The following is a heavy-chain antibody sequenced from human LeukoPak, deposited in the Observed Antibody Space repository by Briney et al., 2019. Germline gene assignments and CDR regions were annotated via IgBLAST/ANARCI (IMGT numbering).Heavy chain of an antibody. CDR3: ARDRDWNPGFDY. J-gene: IGHJ4*02. D-gene: IGHD1-1*01. Sequence: PGGSLRLSCAASGLTFSRYWMSWVRQAPGKGLEWLANIGSDGTETNYVDSVKGRFTISRDNAKNSLYLQMNSLRGEDTAVYYCARDRDWNPGFDYWGPGTLVTVSS. CDR1: GLTFSRYW. CDR2: IGSDGTET. V-gene: IGHV3-7*01.